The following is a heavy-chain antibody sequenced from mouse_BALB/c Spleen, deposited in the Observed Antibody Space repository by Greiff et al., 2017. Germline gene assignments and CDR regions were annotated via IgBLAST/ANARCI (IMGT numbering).Heavy chain of an antibody. CDR3: ARDGSLVRGAMDY. J-gene: IGHJ4*01. D-gene: IGHD1-1*02. CDR2: IDPYNGGT. V-gene: IGHV1S135*01. Sequence: EVQLVESGPELVKPGASVKVSCKASGYAFTSYNMYWVKQSHGKSLEWIGYIDPYNGGTSYNQKFKGKATLTVDKSSSTAYMHLNSLTSEDSAVYYCARDGSLVRGAMDYWGQGTSVTVSS. CDR1: GYAFTSYN.